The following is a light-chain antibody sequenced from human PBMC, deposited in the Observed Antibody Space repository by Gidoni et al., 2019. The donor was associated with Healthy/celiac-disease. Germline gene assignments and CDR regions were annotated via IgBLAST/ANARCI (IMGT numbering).Light chain of an antibody. CDR2: LGS. V-gene: IGKV2-28*01. CDR3: MQALQTPPT. CDR1: QSLLHSNGYNY. Sequence: IVMTQSPLSLPVTPGEPASISCRSSQSLLHSNGYNYLDWYLQKPGQSPQLLIYLGSNRASGVPDRFSGSGSGTDFTLKINRVEAEDVGVYYCMQALQTPPTFGQGTKVEI. J-gene: IGKJ1*01.